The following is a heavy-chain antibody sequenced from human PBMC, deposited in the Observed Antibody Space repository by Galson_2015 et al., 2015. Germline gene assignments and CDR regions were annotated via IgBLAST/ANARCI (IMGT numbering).Heavy chain of an antibody. V-gene: IGHV3-30*18. J-gene: IGHJ4*02. CDR1: GFTFSSYA. Sequence: SLRLSCAASGFTFSSYAMHWVRQAPGKGLEGVAVISYDGSDTYYADSVKGRFTISRDKSKNTLYLQMNSLRAEDTAVYYCAKDRSSVVVTALDYWGQGTLVTVSS. CDR2: ISYDGSDT. D-gene: IGHD2-21*02. CDR3: AKDRSSVVVTALDY.